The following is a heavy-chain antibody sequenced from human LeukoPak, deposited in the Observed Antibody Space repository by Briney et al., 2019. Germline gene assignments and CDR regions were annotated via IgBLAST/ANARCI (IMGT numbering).Heavy chain of an antibody. J-gene: IGHJ5*02. CDR2: IYTSGST. CDR1: GGSISSYY. V-gene: IGHV4-4*07. D-gene: IGHD2-2*01. Sequence: SETLSLACTVSGGSISSYYWSWIRQPAGKGLEWIGRIYTSGSTNYNPSLKSRVTMSVDTSKNQFSLKLSSVTAADTAVYYCARDQEGYCSSTSCNWFDPWGQGTLVTVSS. CDR3: ARDQEGYCSSTSCNWFDP.